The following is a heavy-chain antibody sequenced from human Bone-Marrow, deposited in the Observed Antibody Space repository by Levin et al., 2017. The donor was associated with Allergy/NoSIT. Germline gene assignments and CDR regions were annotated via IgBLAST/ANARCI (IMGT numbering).Heavy chain of an antibody. CDR3: ARARGYRSNFFGMDV. CDR2: VIPIYGTT. D-gene: IGHD3-16*02. CDR1: GGTFSSYV. V-gene: IGHV1-69*13. Sequence: ASVKVSCTASGGTFSSYVISWVRQAPGQGLEWMGGVIPIYGTTNYAERFQDRVTITADESTSTSYMELSSLRLEDTAVYYCARARGYRSNFFGMDVWGQGTTVNVSS. J-gene: IGHJ6*02.